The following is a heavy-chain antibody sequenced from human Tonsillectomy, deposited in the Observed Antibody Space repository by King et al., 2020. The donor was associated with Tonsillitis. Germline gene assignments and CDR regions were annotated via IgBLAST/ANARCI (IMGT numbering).Heavy chain of an antibody. CDR3: ARDFGDYCFDF. V-gene: IGHV1-18*01. D-gene: IGHD3-10*01. CDR2: FSTYNGHT. CDR1: GYTFTTFG. Sequence: QLVQSGAEVKKPGASVKVSCKASGYTFTTFGITWVRQAPGQGLEWMGWFSTYNGHTIYAQKFQDRVTMTRDTSTSTAYMELRSLRYDDTAVYYCARDFGDYCFDFWGQGTLVTVSS. J-gene: IGHJ4*02.